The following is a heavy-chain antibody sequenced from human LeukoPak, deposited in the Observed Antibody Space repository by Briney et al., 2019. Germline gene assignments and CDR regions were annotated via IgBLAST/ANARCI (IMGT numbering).Heavy chain of an antibody. J-gene: IGHJ4*02. Sequence: GASVKVSCKASGYAFTGYYMHWVRQAPGQGLEWMGWINPNSGGTNYAQKFQGRVTMTRDTSISTAYMELSSLRAEDTAVHYCAKERPKPEPHFDYWGQGTLVTVSS. D-gene: IGHD1-14*01. CDR2: INPNSGGT. V-gene: IGHV1-2*02. CDR1: GYAFTGYY. CDR3: AKERPKPEPHFDY.